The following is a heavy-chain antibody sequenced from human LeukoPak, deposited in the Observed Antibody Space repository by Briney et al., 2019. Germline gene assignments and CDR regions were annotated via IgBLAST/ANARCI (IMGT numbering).Heavy chain of an antibody. Sequence: PSETLSLTCTVSGGSISSYYWSWIRQPPGQGLEWIGYIVYSGSTNYNPSLESRVTISVDTSKSQFSLRLTSVTAADTAVYYCARHSSLGHFDFWGQGTLVTVSS. V-gene: IGHV4-59*08. CDR2: IVYSGST. J-gene: IGHJ4*02. CDR1: GGSISSYY. CDR3: ARHSSLGHFDF.